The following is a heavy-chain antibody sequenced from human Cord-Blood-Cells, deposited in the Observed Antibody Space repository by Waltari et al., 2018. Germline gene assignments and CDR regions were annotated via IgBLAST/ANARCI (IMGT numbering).Heavy chain of an antibody. V-gene: IGHV4-34*01. CDR2: INHSGST. CDR1: GGSFSGYY. J-gene: IGHJ6*02. Sequence: QVQLQQWGAGLLKPSETLSLTCAVYGGSFSGYYWSWHRQPPGKGLEWIGEINHSGSTNYNPSLKSRVTISVDTSKNQFSLKLSSVTAADTAVYYCARVPPYYYGMDVWGQGTTVTVSS. CDR3: ARVPPYYYGMDV.